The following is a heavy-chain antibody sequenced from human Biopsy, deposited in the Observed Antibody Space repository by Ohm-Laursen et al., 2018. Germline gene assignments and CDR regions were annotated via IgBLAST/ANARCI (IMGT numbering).Heavy chain of an antibody. D-gene: IGHD3-3*01. Sequence: SVKVSCNASGYTFSMYAIIWVRQAPGQGLKWMGWSSAYNGKTNYAQKFQGRLTMTTDTSTSTAYMELRSLRSDDTAVYYCARDRPSVSTYGVDWGQGTLVTVSS. V-gene: IGHV1-18*01. CDR1: GYTFSMYA. J-gene: IGHJ4*02. CDR2: SSAYNGKT. CDR3: ARDRPSVSTYGVD.